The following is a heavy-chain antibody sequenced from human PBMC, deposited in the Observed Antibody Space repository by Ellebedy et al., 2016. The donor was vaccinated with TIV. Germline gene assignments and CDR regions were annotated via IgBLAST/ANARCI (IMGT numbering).Heavy chain of an antibody. Sequence: SETLSLXCTVSGGSISGSTYYWSWIRQPPGKGLEWIGSFYYSGNTYNPSLKSRVTISVDTSKNQLSLKLRSVTATDTAVYYCARRLGARPPSDWGQGTLVTVSS. CDR1: GGSISGSTYY. D-gene: IGHD1-26*01. CDR2: FYYSGNT. J-gene: IGHJ4*02. CDR3: ARRLGARPPSD. V-gene: IGHV4-39*01.